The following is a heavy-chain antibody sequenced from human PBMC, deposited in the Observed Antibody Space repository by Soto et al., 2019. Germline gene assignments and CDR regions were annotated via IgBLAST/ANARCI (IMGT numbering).Heavy chain of an antibody. J-gene: IGHJ6*02. CDR2: INPSGGST. D-gene: IGHD6-6*01. V-gene: IGHV1-46*01. CDR3: ARAMGAARRNYYYGMDV. Sequence: QVQLVQSGAEVKKPGASVKVSCKASGYTFTSYYMHWVRQAPGQGLEWMGIINPSGGSTSYAQKFQGRVTMTRDTSRSTVYMELSSLRSEDTAVYYCARAMGAARRNYYYGMDVWGQGTTVTVSS. CDR1: GYTFTSYY.